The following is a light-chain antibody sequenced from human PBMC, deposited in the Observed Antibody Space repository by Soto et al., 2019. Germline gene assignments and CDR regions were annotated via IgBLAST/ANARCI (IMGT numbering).Light chain of an antibody. Sequence: VLTQSTATLSVSPGEIPTLSCGAGPNPRSSLAWYRQKPGQAPRLLIYGASTRATGIPARFRGSRSGTELTLTISSLEPEGFAAYCGQQRSNWPPITFGPGTRLEIK. CDR2: GAS. CDR1: PNPRSS. V-gene: IGKV3-15*01. CDR3: QQRSNWPPIT. J-gene: IGKJ5*01.